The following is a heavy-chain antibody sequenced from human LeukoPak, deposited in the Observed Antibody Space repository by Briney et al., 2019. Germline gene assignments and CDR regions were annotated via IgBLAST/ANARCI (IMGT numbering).Heavy chain of an antibody. J-gene: IGHJ4*02. CDR2: IRSKAQNYAT. V-gene: IGHV3-73*01. CDR3: AAGYDILTGYVDC. D-gene: IGHD3-9*01. Sequence: GGSLRLSCTVSGFTFSSHWMSWVRQASGKGLEWVGRIRSKAQNYATAYAASVKGRFTISRDESKNTAYLQMNSLKTEDTAVYYCAAGYDILTGYVDCWGQGTLLTVSS. CDR1: GFTFSSHW.